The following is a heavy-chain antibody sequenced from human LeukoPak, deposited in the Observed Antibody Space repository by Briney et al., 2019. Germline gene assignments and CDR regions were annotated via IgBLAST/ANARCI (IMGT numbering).Heavy chain of an antibody. CDR1: GYSISSGYF. CDR3: ARGLVRGVIISPPYFDY. D-gene: IGHD3-10*01. J-gene: IGHJ4*02. V-gene: IGHV4-38-2*02. Sequence: SETLSLTCTVSGYSISSGYFWGWIRQPPGKGLEWIGCIYHSGSTYYNPSLKSRVTISVDTSKNQFSLKLSSVTAADTAVYYCARGLVRGVIISPPYFDYWGQGTLVTVSS. CDR2: IYHSGST.